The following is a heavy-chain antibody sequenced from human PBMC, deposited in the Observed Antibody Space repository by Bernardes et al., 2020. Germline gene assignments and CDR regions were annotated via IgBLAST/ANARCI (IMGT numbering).Heavy chain of an antibody. Sequence: GGTRRLSCAASGFTFSDYTMNWVRQAPGKGLEWVSSITSSSYISYADSVKGRFTVSRDNAKNSLYLQMNSLRAEDTAVYYCAKLFDIRGGTGLDPWGQGTLVTVSS. CDR2: ITSSSYI. V-gene: IGHV3-21*01. D-gene: IGHD3-9*01. CDR1: GFTFSDYT. CDR3: AKLFDIRGGTGLDP. J-gene: IGHJ5*02.